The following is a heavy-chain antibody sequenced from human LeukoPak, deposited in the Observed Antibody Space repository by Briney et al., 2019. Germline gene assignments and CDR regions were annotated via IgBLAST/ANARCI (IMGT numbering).Heavy chain of an antibody. Sequence: SKTLSLTCTVSGASISSYYWTWIRQPPGKGLEWIGYIHYSGSSNHNPSLKSRATISVDTSKNQISLKLASVTAADTAVYYCARSGSSGYYYWGQGTLVTVSS. J-gene: IGHJ4*02. CDR3: ARSGSSGYYY. CDR2: IHYSGSS. CDR1: GASISSYY. V-gene: IGHV4-59*01. D-gene: IGHD3-22*01.